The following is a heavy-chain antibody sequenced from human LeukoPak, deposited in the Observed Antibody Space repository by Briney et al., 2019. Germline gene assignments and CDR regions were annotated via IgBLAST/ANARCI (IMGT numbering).Heavy chain of an antibody. J-gene: IGHJ3*02. Sequence: SETLSLTCNVSGDSITSYHWNWIRQPPGKGLEWIGYIYYSGSTNYNPSLKSRVTISVDTSKNQFSLKLSSVTAADTAVYYCAGGSSTTPDAFDIWGQGTMVTVSS. D-gene: IGHD2-2*01. CDR3: AGGSSTTPDAFDI. V-gene: IGHV4-59*01. CDR2: IYYSGST. CDR1: GDSITSYH.